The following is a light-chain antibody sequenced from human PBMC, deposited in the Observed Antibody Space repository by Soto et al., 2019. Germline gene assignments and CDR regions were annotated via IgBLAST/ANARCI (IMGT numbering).Light chain of an antibody. J-gene: IGKJ1*01. CDR3: QQYYATPPT. Sequence: DIVMTQSPDSLAVSLGERATINCKSSQSVLYSSNNKNYLAWYQQKPGQPPKLLIYWASIRESGVPDRFSGSGSGTDFTLTIRSLQAEDLAVYYCQQYYATPPTFGQGTKVEIK. V-gene: IGKV4-1*01. CDR2: WAS. CDR1: QSVLYSSNNKNY.